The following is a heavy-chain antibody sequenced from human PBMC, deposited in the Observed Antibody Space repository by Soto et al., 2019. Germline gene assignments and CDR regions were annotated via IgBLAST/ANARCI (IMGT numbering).Heavy chain of an antibody. J-gene: IGHJ4*02. V-gene: IGHV4-59*08. Sequence: PSETLSLTCTVSGGSISSYYWSWIRQPPGKGLEWIGYIYYSGSTNYNPSLKSRVTISVDTSKNQFSLKLSSVTAADTAMYYCARHVGNWNYDYWGQGTLVTVSS. CDR3: ARHVGNWNYDY. CDR2: IYYSGST. CDR1: GGSISSYY. D-gene: IGHD1-7*01.